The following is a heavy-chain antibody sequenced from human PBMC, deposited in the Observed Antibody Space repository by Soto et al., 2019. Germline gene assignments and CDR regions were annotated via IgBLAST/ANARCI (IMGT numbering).Heavy chain of an antibody. CDR2: ISTSSRYI. D-gene: IGHD1-26*01. CDR1: GFTFSSYT. CDR3: ARSLSVDSIVVDY. Sequence: PVGSLRLSCAASGFTFSSYTMIWVRQAPGKGLEWLSTISTSSRYIYYADSVKGRFIISRDNAKSSLYLQMNSLRAEDTAVYYCARSLSVDSIVVDYWGLGTLVTVSS. V-gene: IGHV3-21*06. J-gene: IGHJ4*02.